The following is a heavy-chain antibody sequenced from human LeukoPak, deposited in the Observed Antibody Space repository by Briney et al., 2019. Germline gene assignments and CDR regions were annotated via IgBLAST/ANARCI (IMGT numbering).Heavy chain of an antibody. CDR1: GFTFSSYS. D-gene: IGHD2-2*01. V-gene: IGHV3-21*01. CDR2: ISSSSSYI. J-gene: IGHJ4*02. Sequence: GGSLRLSCAASGFTFSSYSMNWVRQAPGKGLEWVSSISSSSSYIYYADSVKGRFTISRDNAKNSLYLQMNSLRAEDTAVYYCAREWGVPAAIPFDYWGQGTLVTVSS. CDR3: AREWGVPAAIPFDY.